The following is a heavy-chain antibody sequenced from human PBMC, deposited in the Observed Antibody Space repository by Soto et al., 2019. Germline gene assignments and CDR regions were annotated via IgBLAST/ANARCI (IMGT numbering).Heavy chain of an antibody. CDR2: ISGSTDYL. J-gene: IGHJ4*02. CDR3: ARDLGLSISNDLDF. V-gene: IGHV3-11*05. D-gene: IGHD3-16*01. CDR1: GFTFTDYY. Sequence: QVQLVESGGDLVKPGGSLRLSCAASGFTFTDYYMSWLRQAPGQGLQWLSYISGSTDYLNYADSVKGRFTISRDNAKNLLYLQMTRLRADDTAVYYWARDLGLSISNDLDFWGQGTLVTVSS.